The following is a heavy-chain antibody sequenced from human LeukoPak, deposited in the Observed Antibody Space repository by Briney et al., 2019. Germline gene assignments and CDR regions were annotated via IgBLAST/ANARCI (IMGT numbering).Heavy chain of an antibody. CDR2: INPNSGGT. D-gene: IGHD3-9*01. V-gene: IGHV1-2*06. Sequence: GASVKVSCKASGYTFTGYYMHWVRHAPGQGLEWMGRINPNSGGTNYAQKFQGRVTMTRDTSISTAYLDLSSLRSDDAAVYYCARGTISGSRSFDPWGQGTLVTVSS. CDR3: ARGTISGSRSFDP. J-gene: IGHJ5*02. CDR1: GYTFTGYY.